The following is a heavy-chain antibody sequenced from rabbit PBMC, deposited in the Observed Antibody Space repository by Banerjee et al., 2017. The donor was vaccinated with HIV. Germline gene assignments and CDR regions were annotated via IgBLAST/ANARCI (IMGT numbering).Heavy chain of an antibody. CDR1: GFSFSSSDY. J-gene: IGHJ4*01. Sequence: QSLEESGGDLVKPGASLTLTCTASGFSFSSSDYMCWVRQAPGKGLEWISCIAGSSSGFTYYASWAKGRFTISKTSSTTVTLQMTSLPVADTATFFCARDAGRGPYIDGNFDLWGPGTLVTVS. D-gene: IGHD8-1*01. V-gene: IGHV1S40*01. CDR2: IAGSSSGFT. CDR3: ARDAGRGPYIDGNFDL.